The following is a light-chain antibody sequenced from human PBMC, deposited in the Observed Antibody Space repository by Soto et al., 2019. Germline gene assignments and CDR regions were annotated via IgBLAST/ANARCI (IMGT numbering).Light chain of an antibody. V-gene: IGKV1-5*01. CDR1: QRISSW. CDR2: DAS. J-gene: IGKJ1*01. CDR3: QQYNSYPAT. Sequence: DIQMTQSPSTLSASVGDRVTITCRASQRISSWLAWYQQKPGKAPQLLIYDASSLESGVPSRFSGSGSGTEFTLTISSLQPDDFATYYCQQYNSYPATFGQGTKVEIK.